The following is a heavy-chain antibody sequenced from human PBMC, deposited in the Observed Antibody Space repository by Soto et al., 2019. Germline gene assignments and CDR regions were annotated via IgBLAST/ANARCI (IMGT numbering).Heavy chain of an antibody. Sequence: ASVKVSCKASGYTFTSYGISWVRQAPGQGLEWMGWISAYNGNTNYAQKLQGRVTMTTDTSTSTAYMELRSLRSDDTAVYYWARGAGVTMVRGVIMAGYYFDYWGQGTLVTVSS. CDR2: ISAYNGNT. D-gene: IGHD3-10*01. J-gene: IGHJ4*02. CDR3: ARGAGVTMVRGVIMAGYYFDY. CDR1: GYTFTSYG. V-gene: IGHV1-18*01.